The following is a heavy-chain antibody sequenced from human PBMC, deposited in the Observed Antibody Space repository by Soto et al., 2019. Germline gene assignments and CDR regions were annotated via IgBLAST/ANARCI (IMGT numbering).Heavy chain of an antibody. J-gene: IGHJ4*02. D-gene: IGHD2-2*02. Sequence: QVQLVQSGAEVKKPGSSVKVSCKASGGTFSSYAISWVRQAPGQGLEWMGGIIPIFGTANYAQKFQGRVTITADESTSTAYMELSSLRAEDTAVYYCARGGYCSSTSCYTDFDYWGQGTLVTVSS. V-gene: IGHV1-69*01. CDR2: IIPIFGTA. CDR1: GGTFSSYA. CDR3: ARGGYCSSTSCYTDFDY.